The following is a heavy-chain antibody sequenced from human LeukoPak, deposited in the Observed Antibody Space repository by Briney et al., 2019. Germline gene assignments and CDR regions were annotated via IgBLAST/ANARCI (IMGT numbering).Heavy chain of an antibody. CDR2: INHSGST. V-gene: IGHV4-34*01. CDR1: GGSFSGYY. CDR3: ARNRVEHSSGFPADY. D-gene: IGHD3-22*01. J-gene: IGHJ4*02. Sequence: PSETLSLTCAVYGGSFSGYYWSWIRQPPGKGLEWIGEINHSGSTNYNPSLKSRVTISVDTSKNQFSLKLSSVTAADTAVYYCARNRVEHSSGFPADYWGQGTLVTVSS.